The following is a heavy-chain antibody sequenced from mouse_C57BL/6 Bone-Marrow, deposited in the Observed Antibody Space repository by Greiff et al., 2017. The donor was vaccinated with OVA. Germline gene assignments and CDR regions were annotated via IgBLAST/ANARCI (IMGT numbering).Heavy chain of an antibody. J-gene: IGHJ4*01. V-gene: IGHV1-9*01. CDR1: GYTFTGYW. Sequence: VKLQQSGAELLKPGASVKLSCKATGYTFTGYWIEWVKQRPGHGLEWIGEILPGSGSTNYNEKFKGKATFTADTSSNTAYMQLSSLTTEDSAIYYCARLITTVVAPHYYAMDYWGQGTSVTVSS. D-gene: IGHD1-1*01. CDR2: ILPGSGST. CDR3: ARLITTVVAPHYYAMDY.